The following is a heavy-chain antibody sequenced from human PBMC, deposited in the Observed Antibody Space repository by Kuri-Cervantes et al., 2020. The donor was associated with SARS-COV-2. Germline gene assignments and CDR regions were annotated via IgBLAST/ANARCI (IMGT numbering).Heavy chain of an antibody. CDR2: ISSSGSTI. CDR3: ARKGCSSTSCYCYYYYYMDV. Sequence: GESLKISCAASGFIFSSYEMNWVRQAPGKGLEWVSYISSSGSTIYYADSVKGRFTISRDNAKNSLYLQMNSLRAEDTAVYYCARKGCSSTSCYCYYYYYMDVWGKGTTVTVSS. D-gene: IGHD2-2*01. J-gene: IGHJ6*03. CDR1: GFIFSSYE. V-gene: IGHV3-48*03.